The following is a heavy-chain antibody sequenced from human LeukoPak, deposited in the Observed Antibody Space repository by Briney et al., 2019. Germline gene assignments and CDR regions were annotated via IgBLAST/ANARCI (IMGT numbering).Heavy chain of an antibody. Sequence: GESLKISCAASEFTFTTYGMHWVRQAPGKGLEWVAFIYYDGSNIYYADYVKGQFTISRDISKNTLYLQMDSLRAEDTAIYYCARDWKTNSFDYWGQGTLVTVSS. CDR3: ARDWKTNSFDY. CDR2: IYYDGSNI. V-gene: IGHV3-33*01. J-gene: IGHJ4*02. CDR1: EFTFTTYG. D-gene: IGHD1-1*01.